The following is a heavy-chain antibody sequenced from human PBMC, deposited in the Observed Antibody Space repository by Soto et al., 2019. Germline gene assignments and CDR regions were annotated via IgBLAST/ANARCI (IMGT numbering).Heavy chain of an antibody. Sequence: GESLKISCNGFGYSFDNYWIGWVRQMPGKGLEWMGVIYPGDSDTRYSPSFQGQVTISADKFISTAYLQWRSLEASDTAMYYCARNKLRQFYYGMDVWGQGITVTVSS. V-gene: IGHV5-51*01. J-gene: IGHJ6*02. CDR1: GYSFDNYW. CDR3: ARNKLRQFYYGMDV. CDR2: IYPGDSDT. D-gene: IGHD3-10*01.